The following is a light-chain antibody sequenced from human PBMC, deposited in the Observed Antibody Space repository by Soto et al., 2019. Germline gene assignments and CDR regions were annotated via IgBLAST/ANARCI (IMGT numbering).Light chain of an antibody. CDR1: QSISSY. J-gene: IGKJ2*01. Sequence: DIQMTQSPSSLSASVGDRVTITCRASQSISSYLNWYQQKPGKAPKLLIYAASSLQSVVPSRFSGSGSVTDFTLTISSLQPADFATYYCQQRYSTPNSFGQGTQLEIK. V-gene: IGKV1-39*01. CDR2: AAS. CDR3: QQRYSTPNS.